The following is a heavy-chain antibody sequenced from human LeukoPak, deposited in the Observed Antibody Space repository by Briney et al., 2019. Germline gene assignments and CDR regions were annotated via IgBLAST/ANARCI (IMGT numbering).Heavy chain of an antibody. CDR1: GFTFSVYT. CDR3: ARETYNDFWSGLNWFDP. Sequence: GGSLRLSRAASGFTFSVYTMNWVRQAPGKGLEWVSSISPSSSSIYYADSVRGRFTVSRDNAKKSLSLQMNSLRVEDTAIHYCARETYNDFWSGLNWFDPWGQGTLVTVSS. J-gene: IGHJ5*02. D-gene: IGHD3-3*01. CDR2: ISPSSSSI. V-gene: IGHV3-21*01.